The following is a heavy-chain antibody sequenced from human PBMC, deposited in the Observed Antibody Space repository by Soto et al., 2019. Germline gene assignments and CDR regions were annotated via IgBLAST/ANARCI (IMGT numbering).Heavy chain of an antibody. J-gene: IGHJ6*02. CDR2: ISAYNGNT. V-gene: IGHV1-18*01. CDR1: GYTFTSYG. D-gene: IGHD6-13*01. CDR3: ARDQDPSSSRSYYYGMDV. Sequence: ASVKVSCKASGYTFTSYGISWVRQAPGQGLEWMGWISAYNGNTNYAQKLQGRVTMTTDTSTSTAYMELRSLRSDDTAVYYCARDQDPSSSRSYYYGMDVWGQGTTVTVSS.